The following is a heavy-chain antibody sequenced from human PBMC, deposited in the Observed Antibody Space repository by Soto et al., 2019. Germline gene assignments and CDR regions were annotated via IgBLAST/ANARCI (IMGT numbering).Heavy chain of an antibody. V-gene: IGHV1-2*02. CDR3: ARGGGVGVAGSAAFDM. Sequence: QLHLVQSGAVVKKPGASVTVSCSASGYPVTAFYMHWVRQAPGRGLEWMGGINPATGAAKYTQTFQGRVTMTGDTSTSTVFMELSGLTSEAPAVFSCARGGGVGVAGSAAFDMWGQGTLVTVSS. CDR2: INPATGAA. CDR1: GYPVTAFY. J-gene: IGHJ3*02. D-gene: IGHD3-3*01.